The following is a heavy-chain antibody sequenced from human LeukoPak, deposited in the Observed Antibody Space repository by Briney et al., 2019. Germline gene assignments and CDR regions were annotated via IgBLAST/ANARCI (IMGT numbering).Heavy chain of an antibody. CDR1: GFTFSSYG. Sequence: PGGSLRFSCAASGFTFSSYGMHWVRQAPGKGLEWVAVISYDGSNKYYADSVKGRFTISRDNSKNTLYLQMNSLRAEDTAVYYCAKDWSTYSAFDIWGQGTMVTVSS. V-gene: IGHV3-30*18. CDR3: AKDWSTYSAFDI. CDR2: ISYDGSNK. J-gene: IGHJ3*02. D-gene: IGHD5/OR15-5a*01.